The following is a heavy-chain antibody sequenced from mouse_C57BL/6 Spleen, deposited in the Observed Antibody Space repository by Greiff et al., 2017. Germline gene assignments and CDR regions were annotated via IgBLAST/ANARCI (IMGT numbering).Heavy chain of an antibody. CDR1: GFTFSSYG. Sequence: EVKLVESGGDLVKPGGSLKLSCAASGFTFSSYGMSWVRQTPDKRLEWVATISSGGSYTYYPDSVKGRFTISRDNAKNTLYLQMSSLKSEDTAMYYCAVYYDYVDWYFDVWGTGTTVTVSS. J-gene: IGHJ1*03. CDR3: AVYYDYVDWYFDV. CDR2: ISSGGSYT. D-gene: IGHD2-4*01. V-gene: IGHV5-6*01.